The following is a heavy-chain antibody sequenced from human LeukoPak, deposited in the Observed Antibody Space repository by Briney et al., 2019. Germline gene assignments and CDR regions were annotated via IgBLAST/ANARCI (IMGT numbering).Heavy chain of an antibody. CDR2: ISSSSSTI. CDR1: GFTFSSYS. Sequence: GGSLRLSCAASGFTFSSYSMNWVRQAPGKGLEWVSYISSSSSTIYYADSVKGRFTISRDNAKNSLYLQMNSLRAEDTAVYYCARGYYYDSSGYLDIWGQGTMVTVSS. CDR3: ARGYYYDSSGYLDI. D-gene: IGHD3-22*01. V-gene: IGHV3-48*01. J-gene: IGHJ3*02.